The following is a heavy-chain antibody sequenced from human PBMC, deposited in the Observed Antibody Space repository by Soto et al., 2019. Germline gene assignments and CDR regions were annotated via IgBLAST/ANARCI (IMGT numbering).Heavy chain of an antibody. J-gene: IGHJ6*02. CDR2: IYYSGST. CDR1: GGSISSGDYY. Sequence: SETLSLTCTVSGGSISSGDYYWSWIRQPPGKGLEWIGYIYYSGSTYYNPSLKSRVTISVDTSKNQFSLKLSSVTAADTAVYYCARDRRAYYDFWSGYPGPYYYGMDVWGQGTTVTVSS. V-gene: IGHV4-30-4*01. D-gene: IGHD3-3*01. CDR3: ARDRRAYYDFWSGYPGPYYYGMDV.